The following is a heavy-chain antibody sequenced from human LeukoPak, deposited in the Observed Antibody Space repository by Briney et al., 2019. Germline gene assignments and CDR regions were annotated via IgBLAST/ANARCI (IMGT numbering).Heavy chain of an antibody. CDR1: GGSISSYC. V-gene: IGHV4-59*08. J-gene: IGHJ5*02. D-gene: IGHD6-13*01. CDR3: ARQGVEQQLVSPLPPRGWFDP. CDR2: IYYSGST. Sequence: PSETLSLTCTVYGGSISSYCWSWIRQPPGKGLEWIGYIYYSGSTNYNPSLKSRVTISVDTSKNQFSLKLSSVTAAETAVYYCARQGVEQQLVSPLPPRGWFDPWGQGTLVTVS.